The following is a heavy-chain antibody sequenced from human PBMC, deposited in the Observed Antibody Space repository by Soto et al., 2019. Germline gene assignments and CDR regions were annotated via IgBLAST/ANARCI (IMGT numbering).Heavy chain of an antibody. D-gene: IGHD1-1*01. CDR2: ISWNSGSI. J-gene: IGHJ3*02. CDR3: AKDTTYNWNDGNDAFDI. Sequence: LRLSCAASGFTFDDYAMHWVRQAPGKGLEWVSGISWNSGSIGYADSVKGRFTISRDNAKNSLYLQMNSLRAEDTALYYCAKDTTYNWNDGNDAFDIWGQGTMVTVSS. V-gene: IGHV3-9*01. CDR1: GFTFDDYA.